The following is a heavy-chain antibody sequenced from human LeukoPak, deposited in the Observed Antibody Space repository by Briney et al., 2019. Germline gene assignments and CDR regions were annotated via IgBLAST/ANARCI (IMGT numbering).Heavy chain of an antibody. D-gene: IGHD3-10*01. J-gene: IGHJ3*02. CDR1: GFTFSTYS. Sequence: GGSLRLSCAASGFTFSTYSMNWVRQAPGRGLEWVSSMSPDSKYIYYADSVKGRFTISRDNAKDSLFLQMNSLTGEDTAVYYCARDGMVRGVIIWDAFDIWGQGTMVTVSS. CDR2: MSPDSKYI. V-gene: IGHV3-21*06. CDR3: ARDGMVRGVIIWDAFDI.